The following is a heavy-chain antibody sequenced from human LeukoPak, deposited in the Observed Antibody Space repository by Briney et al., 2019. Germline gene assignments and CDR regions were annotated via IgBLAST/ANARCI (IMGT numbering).Heavy chain of an antibody. CDR3: ARDGDRELAVAGYFDY. CDR1: GGSISSYY. J-gene: IGHJ4*02. V-gene: IGHV4-59*12. Sequence: KTSETLSLTCTVSGGSISSYYWSWIRQPPGKGLEWIGYIYYSGSTNYNPSLKSRVTISVDTSKNQFSLKLSSVTAADTAVYYCARDGDRELAVAGYFDYWGQGTLVTVSS. CDR2: IYYSGST. D-gene: IGHD6-19*01.